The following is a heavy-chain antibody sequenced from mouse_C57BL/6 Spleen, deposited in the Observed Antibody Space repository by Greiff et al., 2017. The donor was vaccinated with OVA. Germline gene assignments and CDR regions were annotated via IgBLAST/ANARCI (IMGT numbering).Heavy chain of an antibody. CDR3: ARSGYDTGAMDY. CDR1: GYAFTNYL. D-gene: IGHD2-2*01. J-gene: IGHJ4*01. Sequence: VQLQESGAELVRPGTSVKVSCKASGYAFTNYLIEWVKQRPGQGLEWIGVINPGSGGTNYNEKFKGKASLTADKSSSTAYMQLSSLTSEDSAVYFCARSGYDTGAMDYWGQGTSVTVSS. CDR2: INPGSGGT. V-gene: IGHV1-54*01.